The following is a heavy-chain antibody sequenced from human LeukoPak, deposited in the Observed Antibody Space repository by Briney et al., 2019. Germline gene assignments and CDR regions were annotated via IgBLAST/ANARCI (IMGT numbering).Heavy chain of an antibody. J-gene: IGHJ4*02. CDR2: IYYSGST. V-gene: IGHV4-59*12. Sequence: SETLSLTCTVSGASISNYYWSWIRQPPGKGLEWIGYIYYSGSTNYNPSLKSRVTISVDTSKNQFSLRLSSVTAADTAAYFCARENWRSKSIDFDSWGQGTLVTVSS. CDR1: GASISNYY. D-gene: IGHD6-6*01. CDR3: ARENWRSKSIDFDS.